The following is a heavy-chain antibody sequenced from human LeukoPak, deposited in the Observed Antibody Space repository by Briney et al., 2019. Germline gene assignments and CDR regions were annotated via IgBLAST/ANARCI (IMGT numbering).Heavy chain of an antibody. CDR1: GFTFSSYN. J-gene: IGHJ3*02. D-gene: IGHD1-26*01. V-gene: IGHV3-48*01. CDR2: ISSSSSTI. CDR3: ARVCWGCSGSYHDAFDI. Sequence: PGGSLRLSCAASGFTFSSYNMNWVRQAPGKGLEWVSYISSSSSTIYSADSVKGRFTISRDNAKNSLYLQMNSLRAEDAAVYYCARVCWGCSGSYHDAFDIWGQGTMVTVSS.